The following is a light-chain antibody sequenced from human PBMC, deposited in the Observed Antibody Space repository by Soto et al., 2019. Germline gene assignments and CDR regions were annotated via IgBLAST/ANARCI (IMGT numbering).Light chain of an antibody. V-gene: IGKV2-28*01. CDR3: MQTLQTPLT. J-gene: IGKJ4*01. Sequence: DIVMTQSPLSLPVTPGEPASISCRSSQSLLHSNGYNFLDWYLQKPGQSPQLLISLGSNRASGVPGRFSGSGSGTDFTLSISSVEAEDVGIYYCMQTLQTPLTFGGGTKVDIK. CDR2: LGS. CDR1: QSLLHSNGYNF.